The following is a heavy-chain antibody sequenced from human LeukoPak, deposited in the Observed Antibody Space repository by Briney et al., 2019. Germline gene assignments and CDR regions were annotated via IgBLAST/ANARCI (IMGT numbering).Heavy chain of an antibody. V-gene: IGHV4-59*01. CDR2: IYYSGST. D-gene: IGHD6-19*01. CDR1: GGSISSYY. J-gene: IGHJ5*02. Sequence: SETLSLTCTVSGGSISSYYWSWIRQPPGKGPEWIGYIYYSGSTNYNPSLKSRVTISVDTSKNQFSLKLSSVTAADTAVYYCARGDSSGWYNWFDPWGQGTLVTVSS. CDR3: ARGDSSGWYNWFDP.